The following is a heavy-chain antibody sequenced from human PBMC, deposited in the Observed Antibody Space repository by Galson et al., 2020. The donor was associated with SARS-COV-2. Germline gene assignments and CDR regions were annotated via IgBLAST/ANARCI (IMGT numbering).Heavy chain of an antibody. CDR1: GFTFGDYA. J-gene: IGHJ3*02. CDR2: IRSKAYGGTT. CDR3: TRDNEYSSGWYVVNDAFDI. V-gene: IGHV3-49*03. D-gene: IGHD6-19*01. Sequence: GGSLRLSCTASGFTFGDYAMSWFRQAPGKGLEWVGFIRSKAYGGTTEYAASVKGRFTISRDDSKSIAYLQMNSLKTEDTAVYYCTRDNEYSSGWYVVNDAFDIWGQGTMVTVSS.